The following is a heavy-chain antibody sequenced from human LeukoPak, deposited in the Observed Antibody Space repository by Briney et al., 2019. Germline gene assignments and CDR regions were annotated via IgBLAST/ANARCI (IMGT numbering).Heavy chain of an antibody. J-gene: IGHJ4*02. CDR3: ARTREQWQVLDY. V-gene: IGHV3-20*04. Sequence: GGSLRLSCVASGFRFDEYGMTWVRQAPGKGLEWVAGITWDGGSIGYADSVKGRFTVSRDNSKNMVYLQMNSLRAEDTAVYYCARTREQWQVLDYWGQGTLVIVSS. CDR2: ITWDGGSI. D-gene: IGHD6-19*01. CDR1: GFRFDEYG.